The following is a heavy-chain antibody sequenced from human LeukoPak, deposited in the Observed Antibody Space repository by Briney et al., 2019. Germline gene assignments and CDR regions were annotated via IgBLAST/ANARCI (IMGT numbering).Heavy chain of an antibody. CDR1: GGSINITGYY. Sequence: SETLSLTCTVSGGSINITGYYWGWIRQPPGKGLEWIGSIYYSGSSYYNPSLRSRVTMSVDTSKNQFSLNLSSVTAADTTVYYCAGHMRGTYPFDRWGQGTVVTVSS. CDR2: IYYSGSS. D-gene: IGHD2-2*01. V-gene: IGHV4-39*01. CDR3: AGHMRGTYPFDR. J-gene: IGHJ4*02.